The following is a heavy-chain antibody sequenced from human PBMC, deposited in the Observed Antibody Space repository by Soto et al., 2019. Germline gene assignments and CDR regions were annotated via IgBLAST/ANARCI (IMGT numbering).Heavy chain of an antibody. V-gene: IGHV3-33*01. CDR1: GFTFSNYG. J-gene: IGHJ6*02. Sequence: QVQLVESGGGVVQPGRSLRLSCAASGFTFSNYGMHWVRQAPGKGLEWVAVILNDGSNRYHADSVKDRFTITRDKSKSMLSLQMNSVRDEDTVVYYCARDDEHAWNDMDARGQWTTVT. D-gene: IGHD5-12*01. CDR3: ARDDEHAWNDMDA. CDR2: ILNDGSNR.